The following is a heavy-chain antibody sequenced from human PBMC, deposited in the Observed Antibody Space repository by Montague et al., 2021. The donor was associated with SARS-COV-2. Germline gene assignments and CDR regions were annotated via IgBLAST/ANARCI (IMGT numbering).Heavy chain of an antibody. Sequence: SETLSLTCSVSGGSISSSSYFWGWIRQPPGKGLEWIGSIYYSGSTYYNSSLKSRVTISVDTSKNQFSLKLSSVTAADTAVYYCARQLNYRDYGGDDYWGQGTMVTVSS. J-gene: IGHJ4*02. D-gene: IGHD4-17*01. CDR1: GGSISSSSYF. CDR3: ARQLNYRDYGGDDY. CDR2: IYYSGST. V-gene: IGHV4-39*01.